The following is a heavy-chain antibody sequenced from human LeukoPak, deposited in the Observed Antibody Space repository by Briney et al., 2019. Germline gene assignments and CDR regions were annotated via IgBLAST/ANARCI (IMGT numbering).Heavy chain of an antibody. V-gene: IGHV4-4*02. D-gene: IGHD3-9*01. CDR2: IYHSGST. J-gene: IGHJ3*02. CDR1: GGSISSSNW. CDR3: ARDDYDILTGYPNAFDI. Sequence: SETLSLTCAVSGGSISSSNWWSWVRQPPGKGLEWIGEIYHSGSTNYNPSLKSRVTISVDKSKNQFSLKLSSVTAADTAVYYCARDDYDILTGYPNAFDIWGQGTMVTVSS.